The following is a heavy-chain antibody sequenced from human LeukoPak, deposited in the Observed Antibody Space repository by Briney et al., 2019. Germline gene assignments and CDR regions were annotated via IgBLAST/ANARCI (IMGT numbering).Heavy chain of an antibody. CDR3: AKREDGYYGSGSAFDI. Sequence: PGGSLRLSCAASGFTFSSYSMNWVRQAPGKGLEWVSAISGSGGSTYYADSVKGRFTISRDNSKNTLYLQMNSLRAEDTAVYYCAKREDGYYGSGSAFDIWGQGTMVTVSS. J-gene: IGHJ3*02. D-gene: IGHD3-10*01. V-gene: IGHV3-23*01. CDR1: GFTFSSYS. CDR2: ISGSGGST.